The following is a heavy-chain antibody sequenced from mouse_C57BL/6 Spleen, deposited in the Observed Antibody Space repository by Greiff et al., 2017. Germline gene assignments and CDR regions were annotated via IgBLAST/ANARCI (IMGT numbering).Heavy chain of an antibody. D-gene: IGHD1-1*01. J-gene: IGHJ2*01. CDR1: GFTFSDYY. Sequence: DVKLVESGGGLVQPGGSLKLSCAASGFTFSDYYMYWVRQTPEKRLEWVAYISTGGGSTYYPDTVKGRFTISRDNAKNTLYLQMSRLKSEDTAMYDCASGGDGSSAYGYWGKGTTLTVSS. CDR3: ASGGDGSSAYGY. V-gene: IGHV5-12*01. CDR2: ISTGGGST.